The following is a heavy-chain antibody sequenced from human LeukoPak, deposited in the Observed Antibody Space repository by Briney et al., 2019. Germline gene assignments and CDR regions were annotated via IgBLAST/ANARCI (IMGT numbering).Heavy chain of an antibody. CDR2: ISSSSSYI. D-gene: IGHD6-19*01. Sequence: GGSLRLSCAASGFTFSSYSMNWVRQAPGKGLEWVSSISSSSSYIYYADSVKGRFTISRDNAKNSLYLQMNSLRVEDTAVYYCARPTLAGTPASFDIWGHGTMVTVSS. CDR1: GFTFSSYS. V-gene: IGHV3-21*01. CDR3: ARPTLAGTPASFDI. J-gene: IGHJ3*02.